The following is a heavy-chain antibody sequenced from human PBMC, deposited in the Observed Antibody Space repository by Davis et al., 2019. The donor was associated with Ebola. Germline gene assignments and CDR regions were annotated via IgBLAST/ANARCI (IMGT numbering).Heavy chain of an antibody. CDR1: VYSSTNYW. D-gene: IGHD5-24*01. CDR3: ARGTNGYNPGGYFDS. J-gene: IGHJ4*02. Sequence: GEALKISCKGSVYSSTNYWICCVRPMPRKGLECMGIIFPGDSDTRYSPSFHGQVTIAADKSISTAYLQWSSLKASDTAIYYCARGTNGYNPGGYFDSWGQGTLVTVSS. V-gene: IGHV5-51*01. CDR2: IFPGDSDT.